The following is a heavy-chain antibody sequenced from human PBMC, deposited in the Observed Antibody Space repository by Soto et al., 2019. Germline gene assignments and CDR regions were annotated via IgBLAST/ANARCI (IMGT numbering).Heavy chain of an antibody. Sequence: PGGSLRLSCAASGFSFNSYGMHWVRQAPGNGLEWVAVILYDGSDKYYADSVKGRFTISRDNSKSTLYLQMNSLRAEDTAVYYCAKVGRGYCSSTSCLALYGMDVWGQGTTVTVSS. D-gene: IGHD2-2*01. J-gene: IGHJ6*02. CDR3: AKVGRGYCSSTSCLALYGMDV. CDR2: ILYDGSDK. V-gene: IGHV3-30*18. CDR1: GFSFNSYG.